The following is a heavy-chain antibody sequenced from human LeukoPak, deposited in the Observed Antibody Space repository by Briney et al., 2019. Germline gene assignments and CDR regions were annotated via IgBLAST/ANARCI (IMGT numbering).Heavy chain of an antibody. Sequence: GGSLRLSCAASGFTFSSYSMSWVRQAPGKGLEWVSGISGSGGSTDYADSVKGRFTISRDNSKNTLSLQMNSLRAEDTAVYYCAKELADYFDYWGQGTLVTVSS. V-gene: IGHV3-23*01. CDR3: AKELADYFDY. CDR2: ISGSGGST. J-gene: IGHJ4*02. CDR1: GFTFSSYS.